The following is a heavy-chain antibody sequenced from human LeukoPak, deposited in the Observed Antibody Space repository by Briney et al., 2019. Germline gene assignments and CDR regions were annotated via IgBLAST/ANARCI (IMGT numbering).Heavy chain of an antibody. Sequence: GSLRLSCAASGFTFSNYAMHWVRQAPGKGLEWVAIISYDGSNKFYADSVKGRFTISRDNSKNTLYLQMNSLRTEDTAVYYCARDFPSSGWRVPSPRGMDYWGQGTLVTVSS. CDR2: ISYDGSNK. J-gene: IGHJ4*02. CDR1: GFTFSNYA. V-gene: IGHV3-30*04. D-gene: IGHD6-19*01. CDR3: ARDFPSSGWRVPSPRGMDY.